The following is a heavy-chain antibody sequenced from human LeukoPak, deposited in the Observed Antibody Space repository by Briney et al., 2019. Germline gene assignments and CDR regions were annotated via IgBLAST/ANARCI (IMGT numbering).Heavy chain of an antibody. CDR1: GRRFNSFG. Sequence: GGSLRLSCAASGRRFNSFGRSWVRQTPGKALEWVSSIHSRGDNTHYADSLEGRFTISRDTWKNTVYLQMNRLRVEDTATYYCARQILRGSYFYYLDVWGTGTPVTVSS. D-gene: IGHD3-10*01. J-gene: IGHJ6*03. CDR2: IHSRGDNT. CDR3: ARQILRGSYFYYLDV. V-gene: IGHV3-23*01.